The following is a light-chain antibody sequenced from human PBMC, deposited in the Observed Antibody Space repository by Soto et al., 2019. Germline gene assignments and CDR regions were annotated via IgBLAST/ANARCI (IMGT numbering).Light chain of an antibody. J-gene: IGKJ4*01. Sequence: EIVLTQSPATLSLSPGERATLSCRASQSVSRYLAWYQQKPGQAPRLLIYDASTRATGIPARFSGSGSGTDFTLTISSLEPEDFAVYYCQQRSNWPPVLTFGGGTKVEI. V-gene: IGKV3-11*01. CDR1: QSVSRY. CDR3: QQRSNWPPVLT. CDR2: DAS.